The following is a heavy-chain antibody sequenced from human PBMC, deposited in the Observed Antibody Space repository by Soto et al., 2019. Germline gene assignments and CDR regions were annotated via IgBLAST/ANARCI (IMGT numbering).Heavy chain of an antibody. Sequence: EVQLSESGGGFVQPGGSLRLSCEASGFNFNDYAMAWVRQAPGQGLEWVSGISGSGISTYYTDSVKGRFTISRDNSKNTVFLQMNSLRDEDTAVYYCVKPPVITASYYYYDMDVWGQGTTVTVSS. CDR1: GFNFNDYA. D-gene: IGHD4-4*01. CDR3: VKPPVITASYYYYDMDV. J-gene: IGHJ6*02. CDR2: ISGSGIST. V-gene: IGHV3-23*01.